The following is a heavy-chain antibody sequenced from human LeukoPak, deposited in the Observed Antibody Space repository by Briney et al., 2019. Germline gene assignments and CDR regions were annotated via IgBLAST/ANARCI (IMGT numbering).Heavy chain of an antibody. CDR1: GFTVSSNY. CDR3: ARSPSTSWYWYDY. CDR2: IYNGCGK. J-gene: IGHJ4*02. Sequence: PGGALRLSCSASGFTVSSNYMSWVRQGPGEGLEWVSIIYNGCGKYCADSVKGRFTNSRDNSKNTLYLQMNSLKVEDTAIYYCARSPSTSWYWYDYWGQGTLVTVSS. V-gene: IGHV3-53*01. D-gene: IGHD6-13*01.